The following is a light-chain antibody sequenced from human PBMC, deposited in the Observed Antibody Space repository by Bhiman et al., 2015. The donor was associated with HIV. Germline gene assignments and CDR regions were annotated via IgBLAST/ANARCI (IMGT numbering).Light chain of an antibody. CDR3: GTWDSSLSAGV. V-gene: IGLV1-50*01. Sequence: QSVLTQPPSVSGAPGQRITVSCTGTSSNIGARHDVHWYQQLPGRPPKLLIFGNNNRPSGVPDRFSGSKSGTSASLGITGLQTGDEADYYCGTWDSSLSAGVFGGGTKLTVL. CDR2: GNN. J-gene: IGLJ3*02. CDR1: SSNIGARHD.